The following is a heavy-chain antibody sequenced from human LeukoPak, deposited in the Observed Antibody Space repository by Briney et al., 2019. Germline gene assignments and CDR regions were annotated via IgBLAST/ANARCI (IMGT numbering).Heavy chain of an antibody. V-gene: IGHV4-4*02. CDR3: ASNTATVFDY. CDR2: IYRSGST. J-gene: IGHJ4*02. CDR1: GGSISSNNW. D-gene: IGHD2-21*02. Sequence: PSETLSLTCAVSGGSISSNNWWSWVRQPPGKGLEWIGEIYRSGSTNYNPSLKSRVTILVDKSKNQFSLKLNSVTAADTAVYYCASNTATVFDYWGQGALVTVSS.